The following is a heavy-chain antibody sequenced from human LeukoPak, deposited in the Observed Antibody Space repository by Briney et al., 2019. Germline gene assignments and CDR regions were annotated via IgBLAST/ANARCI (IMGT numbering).Heavy chain of an antibody. CDR1: GGSTSSYY. V-gene: IGHV4-59*01. Sequence: NSSETLSLTCTVSGGSTSSYYWSWIRQPPGKGLEWIGYIYYSGSTNYNPSLKSRVTISVDTSKNQFSLKLSSVTAADTAVYYCARDNMRWFDPWGQGTLVTVSS. CDR3: ARDNMRWFDP. J-gene: IGHJ5*02. CDR2: IYYSGST. D-gene: IGHD2/OR15-2a*01.